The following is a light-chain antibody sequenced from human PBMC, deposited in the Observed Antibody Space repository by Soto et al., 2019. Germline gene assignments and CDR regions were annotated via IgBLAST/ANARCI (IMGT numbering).Light chain of an antibody. Sequence: EIVMTQSPATLSVSPGERATLSCSASQSVSSNLAWYQQKPGQPPRLLIYGASTRATGIPARFSGSGSGAELPLTISGLESEVCAVYYCQQYNNWPPWTCGRGTKVGLK. CDR3: QQYNNWPPWT. CDR2: GAS. CDR1: QSVSSN. V-gene: IGKV3-15*01. J-gene: IGKJ1*01.